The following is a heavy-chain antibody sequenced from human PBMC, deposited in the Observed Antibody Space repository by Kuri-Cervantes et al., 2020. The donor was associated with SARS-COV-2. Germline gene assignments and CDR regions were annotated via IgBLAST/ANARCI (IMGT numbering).Heavy chain of an antibody. Sequence: GESLKISCKASGYTFTSYGISWVRQAPGQGLEWMGWISAYNGNTNYAQKLQGRVTMTTDASTSTAYMELRSLRSDDTAVYYCARAGAEVTSHFDYWGQGTLVTVSS. J-gene: IGHJ4*02. V-gene: IGHV1-18*01. CDR1: GYTFTSYG. D-gene: IGHD2-21*02. CDR2: ISAYNGNT. CDR3: ARAGAEVTSHFDY.